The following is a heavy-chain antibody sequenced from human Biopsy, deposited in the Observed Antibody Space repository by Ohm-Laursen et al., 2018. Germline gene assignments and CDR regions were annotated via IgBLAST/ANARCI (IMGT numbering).Heavy chain of an antibody. V-gene: IGHV4-59*01. D-gene: IGHD3-3*01. J-gene: IGHJ5*01. Sequence: GTLSLTCTVSGESMGTYYWTWIRQPPGKGLEWIASIYYSGTTNNNPSLKSRVTISVDTSKRQFYLELSSVTAADTAIYYCARVRGGFLEWFDYWGQGTLITVSS. CDR2: IYYSGTT. CDR1: GESMGTYY. CDR3: ARVRGGFLEWFDY.